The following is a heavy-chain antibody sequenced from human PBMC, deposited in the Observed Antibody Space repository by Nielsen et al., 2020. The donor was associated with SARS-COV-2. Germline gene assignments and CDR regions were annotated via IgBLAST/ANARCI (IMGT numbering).Heavy chain of an antibody. V-gene: IGHV3-43*01. Sequence: GGSLRLSCAASGFTFDDYTMHWVRQAPGKGLEWVSLISWDGGSTYYADSVKGRFTISRDNSKNSLYLQMNSLRTEDTALYYCAKDILTSYCSGGSCYRGFGYMDVWGKGTTVTVSS. D-gene: IGHD2-15*01. CDR1: GFTFDDYT. J-gene: IGHJ6*03. CDR2: ISWDGGST. CDR3: AKDILTSYCSGGSCYRGFGYMDV.